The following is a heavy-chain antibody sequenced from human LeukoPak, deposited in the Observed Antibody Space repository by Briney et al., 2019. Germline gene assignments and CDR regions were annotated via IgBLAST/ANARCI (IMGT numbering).Heavy chain of an antibody. D-gene: IGHD4-17*01. CDR1: GGSISSKTYN. CDR3: ARVPTVTFFDY. CDR2: TYYTGST. J-gene: IGHJ4*02. Sequence: SETLSLTCSISGGSISSKTYNWGWLRQPPGKGLEWIGSTYYTGSTHYNPSLKSRVTISVDTSKNQFSLKLSSVTAADTAVYYCARVPTVTFFDYWGQGTLVTVSS. V-gene: IGHV4-39*07.